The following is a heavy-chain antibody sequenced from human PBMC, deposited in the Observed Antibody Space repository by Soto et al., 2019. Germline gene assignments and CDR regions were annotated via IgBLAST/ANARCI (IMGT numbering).Heavy chain of an antibody. D-gene: IGHD2-15*01. CDR2: IYYSGST. CDR3: AREQCSGGSCYPGD. CDR1: GGSISSGGYY. V-gene: IGHV4-31*03. Sequence: QVQLQESGPGLVKPSQTLSLTCTVSGGSISSGGYYWSWIRQHPGKGLEWIGYIYYSGSTYYNPSLKSRVTISVDTSKNQFSLKLSSVTAADTAVYYCAREQCSGGSCYPGDWGQGTLVTVSS. J-gene: IGHJ4*02.